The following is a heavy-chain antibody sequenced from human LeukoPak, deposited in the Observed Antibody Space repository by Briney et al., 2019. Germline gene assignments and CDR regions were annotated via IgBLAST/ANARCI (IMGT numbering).Heavy chain of an antibody. Sequence: RASVKVSCKASGGTFSSYAISWVRQAPGQGLEWMGGIIPIFGTANYAQKFRGRVTITADESTSTAYMELSSLRSEDTAVYYCARAPPTRSSWSYYFDYWGQGTLVTVSS. V-gene: IGHV1-69*13. D-gene: IGHD6-13*01. CDR1: GGTFSSYA. CDR2: IIPIFGTA. J-gene: IGHJ4*02. CDR3: ARAPPTRSSWSYYFDY.